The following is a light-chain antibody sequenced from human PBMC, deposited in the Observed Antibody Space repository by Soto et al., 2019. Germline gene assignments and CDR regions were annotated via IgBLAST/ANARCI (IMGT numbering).Light chain of an antibody. Sequence: DIQMTQSPSTLSASVGDRVTITCRASQSISNWLAWYQQRPGKAPKLLIYDASTLESWVPSRFSGSGSGTEFTLTIRGLRPDDFATYYCQQYNTYSYTFGQGTKLEI. J-gene: IGKJ2*01. CDR2: DAS. V-gene: IGKV1-5*01. CDR3: QQYNTYSYT. CDR1: QSISNW.